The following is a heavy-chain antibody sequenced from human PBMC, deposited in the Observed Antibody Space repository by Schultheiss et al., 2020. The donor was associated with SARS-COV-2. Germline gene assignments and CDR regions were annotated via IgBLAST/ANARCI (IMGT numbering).Heavy chain of an antibody. J-gene: IGHJ3*02. CDR3: ARDKIGYSYAFDI. CDR1: GGSISSGGYY. CDR2: IYYSGST. V-gene: IGHV4-31*03. Sequence: SQTLSLTCTVSGGSISSGGYYWSWIRQHPGKGLEWIGYIYYSGSTYYNPSLKSRVTISVDTSKNQFSLKLSSVTAADTAVYYCARDKIGYSYAFDIWGQRTMVTVSS. D-gene: IGHD5-18*01.